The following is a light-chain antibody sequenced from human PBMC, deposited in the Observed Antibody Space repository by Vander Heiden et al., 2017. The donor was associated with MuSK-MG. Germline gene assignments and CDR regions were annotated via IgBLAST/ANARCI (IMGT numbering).Light chain of an antibody. CDR1: QSISFF. CDR2: TAS. V-gene: IGKV1-39*01. J-gene: IGKJ4*01. CDR3: QQTYSALT. Sequence: DIQMTQSPSSLSASVGDKVTITCRASQSISFFLNWYQQKPGKAPKLLIYTASTLQSGVPSRFSGSGSGTGFTLTISNLQPEDFATYYCQQTYSALTFGGGTKVEIK.